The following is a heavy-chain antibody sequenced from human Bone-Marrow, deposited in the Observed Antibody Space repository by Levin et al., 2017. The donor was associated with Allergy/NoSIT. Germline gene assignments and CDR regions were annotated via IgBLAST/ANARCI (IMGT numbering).Heavy chain of an antibody. D-gene: IGHD3/OR15-3a*01. J-gene: IGHJ4*02. V-gene: IGHV3-21*01. CDR2: ISSSSSYI. CDR3: ARVFRSGFLDPSVSLRY. Sequence: GESLKISCAASGFTFSSYSMNWVRQAPGKGLEWVSSISSSSSYIYYADSVKGRFTISRDNAKNSLYLQMNSLRAEDTAVYYCARVFRSGFLDPSVSLRYWGQGTLVTVSS. CDR1: GFTFSSYS.